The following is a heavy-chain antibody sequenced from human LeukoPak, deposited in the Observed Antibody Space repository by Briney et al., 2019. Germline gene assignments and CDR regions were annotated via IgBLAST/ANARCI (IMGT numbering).Heavy chain of an antibody. CDR1: GGFFSGYY. Sequence: SETLSLTCAAYGGFFSGYYWSWIRQPPGKGLEWIGEINLSGSTNYNPSLKSRVTISVDTSKNQFSLKLGSVTAADTAVYYCASGARTVVTPIWAFDIWGQGTMVTVSS. CDR2: INLSGST. D-gene: IGHD4-23*01. V-gene: IGHV4-34*01. J-gene: IGHJ3*02. CDR3: ASGARTVVTPIWAFDI.